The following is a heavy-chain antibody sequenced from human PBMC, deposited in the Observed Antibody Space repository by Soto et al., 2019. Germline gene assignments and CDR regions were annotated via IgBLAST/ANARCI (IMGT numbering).Heavy chain of an antibody. CDR3: AKDQYGSGSYCMDV. V-gene: IGHV3-30*18. CDR2: ISYDGSNK. CDR1: GFTFSSYG. J-gene: IGHJ6*02. D-gene: IGHD3-10*01. Sequence: QVQLVESGGGVVQPGRSLRLSCAASGFTFSSYGMHWVRQAPGKGLEWVAVISYDGSNKYYADSVKGRFTISRDNSKNPQYLQMNRLRAEDTAVYYCAKDQYGSGSYCMDVWGQGTTVTVSS.